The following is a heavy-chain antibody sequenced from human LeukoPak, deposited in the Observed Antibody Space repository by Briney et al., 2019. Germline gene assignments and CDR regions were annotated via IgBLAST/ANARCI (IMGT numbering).Heavy chain of an antibody. D-gene: IGHD3-10*01. CDR1: GFTFSGYS. J-gene: IGHJ3*02. CDR2: INHSGYNA. CDR3: ARVNGLLWFGELFDI. Sequence: GGSLRLSCVASGFTFSGYSMIWVRQTPGKGLEWVSEINHSGYNAFYPDSVKGRFTVSRDNSKNTLYLQMNSLRAEDTAVYYCARVNGLLWFGELFDIWGQGTMVTVSA. V-gene: IGHV3-23*01.